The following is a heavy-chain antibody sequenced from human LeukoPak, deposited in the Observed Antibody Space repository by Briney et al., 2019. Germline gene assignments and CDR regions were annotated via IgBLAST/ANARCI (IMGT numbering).Heavy chain of an antibody. CDR3: AKEQYYYDSSGYYRGFDY. Sequence: PGGSLRLSCAASGFTFSSYAMSWVRQAPGKGLEWVSAISGSGGSTYYADSVKGRFTISRDNSKNTLYLQMNSLRAEDTVVYYCAKEQYYYDSSGYYRGFDYWGQGTLVTVSS. CDR2: ISGSGGST. CDR1: GFTFSSYA. V-gene: IGHV3-23*01. D-gene: IGHD3-22*01. J-gene: IGHJ4*02.